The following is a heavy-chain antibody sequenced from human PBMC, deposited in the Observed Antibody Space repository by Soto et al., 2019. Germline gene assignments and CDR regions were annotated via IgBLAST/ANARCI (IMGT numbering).Heavy chain of an antibody. D-gene: IGHD2-2*02. CDR1: GGSFSPYY. J-gene: IGHJ2*01. V-gene: IGHV4-34*01. CDR2: INHSGST. Sequence: SETLSLTCAFYGGSFSPYYWSWIRQPPGKGLDLIGEINHSGSTNYNPSLKSRVTISVDTSKNQFSLKLSSVTAADTAVYYCARRDCSSTSCYTKSFWYFDLWGRGTLVTVSS. CDR3: ARRDCSSTSCYTKSFWYFDL.